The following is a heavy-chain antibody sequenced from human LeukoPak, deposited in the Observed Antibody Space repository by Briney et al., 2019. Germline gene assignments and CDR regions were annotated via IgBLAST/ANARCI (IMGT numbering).Heavy chain of an antibody. Sequence: SETLSLTCAVYGGSISGYYWSWIRQPPGKGLEWIGEINHSGSTNYNPSLKSRVTISVDTSKNQFSLKLSSVTAADTAVYYCAIASGYDNFDYWGQGTLVTVSS. D-gene: IGHD5-12*01. CDR2: INHSGST. CDR3: AIASGYDNFDY. CDR1: GGSISGYY. V-gene: IGHV4-34*01. J-gene: IGHJ4*02.